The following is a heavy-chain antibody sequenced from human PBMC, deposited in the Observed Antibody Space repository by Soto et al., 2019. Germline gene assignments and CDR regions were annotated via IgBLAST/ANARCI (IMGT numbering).Heavy chain of an antibody. J-gene: IGHJ6*02. D-gene: IGHD5-12*01. CDR1: GFTLGDYA. CDR2: IRSKAYGGTT. V-gene: IGHV3-49*04. CDR3: TRGVPQRWLQLPTYYYGMDV. Sequence: GGSLRLSCTASGFTLGDYAMSWVLQAPGKGLEWVGFIRSKAYGGTTEYAASVKGRFTISRDDSKSIAYLQMNSLKTEDTAVYYCTRGVPQRWLQLPTYYYGMDVWGQGTTVTVSS.